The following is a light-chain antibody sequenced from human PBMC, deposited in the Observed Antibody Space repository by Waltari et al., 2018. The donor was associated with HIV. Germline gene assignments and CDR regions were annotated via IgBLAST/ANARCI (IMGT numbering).Light chain of an antibody. Sequence: EIVLTQSPVTLSLSPGERATLSCRASRSLNSRHLAWYQQKPGQTPRLLIYGASSRATGIPDRFNGSGSGTEFTLTISSLQSEDFATYFCQQYDSGPRGITFGQGTMLEIK. J-gene: IGKJ2*01. V-gene: IGKV3-20*01. CDR3: QQYDSGPRGIT. CDR2: GAS. CDR1: RSLNSRH.